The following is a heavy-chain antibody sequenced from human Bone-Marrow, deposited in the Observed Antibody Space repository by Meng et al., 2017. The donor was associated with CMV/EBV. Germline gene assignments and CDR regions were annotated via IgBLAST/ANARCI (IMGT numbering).Heavy chain of an antibody. V-gene: IGHV3-21*01. Sequence: SLGLSCEGSVCTFISYSMNWVRQAPGKGLEWVSSISSSSSYIYYADSVKGRFTISRDNAKNSLYLQMDSLRAEDTAVYYCARSHSKGCSSTSCYYYYYYGMDVWGQGTTVTGSS. CDR1: VCTFISYS. D-gene: IGHD2-2*01. J-gene: IGHJ6*01. CDR3: ARSHSKGCSSTSCYYYYYYGMDV. CDR2: ISSSSSYI.